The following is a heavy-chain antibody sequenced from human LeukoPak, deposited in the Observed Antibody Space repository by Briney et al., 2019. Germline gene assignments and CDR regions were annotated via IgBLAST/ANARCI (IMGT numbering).Heavy chain of an antibody. Sequence: PGGSLRLSCAASGFTFSSYEMNWVRQAPGKGLEWVSYISSSGSTIYYADSAKGRFTISIDNSKNTLYLQMNSLRAEDTAVYYCARRAGAYTHPYDYWGQGTLVTVS. CDR2: ISSSGSTI. CDR1: GFTFSSYE. CDR3: ARRAGAYTHPYDY. D-gene: IGHD3-16*01. J-gene: IGHJ4*02. V-gene: IGHV3-48*03.